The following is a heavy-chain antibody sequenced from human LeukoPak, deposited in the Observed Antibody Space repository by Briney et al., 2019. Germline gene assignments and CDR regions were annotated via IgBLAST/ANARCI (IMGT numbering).Heavy chain of an antibody. J-gene: IGHJ3*02. CDR3: ARSGTDVDGGAFDI. Sequence: GGSLRLSCAASGFTFSDYYMSWIRQAPGKGLEWVSYISSSSSYTNYADSVKGRFTISRDNAKNSLYLQMNSLRAEDTAVYYCARSGTDVDGGAFDIWGQGTMVTVSS. CDR1: GFTFSDYY. D-gene: IGHD3-10*01. CDR2: ISSSSSYT. V-gene: IGHV3-11*03.